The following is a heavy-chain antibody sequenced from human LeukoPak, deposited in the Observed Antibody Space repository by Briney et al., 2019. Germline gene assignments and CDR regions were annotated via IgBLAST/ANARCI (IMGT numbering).Heavy chain of an antibody. CDR1: GFTFSNYW. V-gene: IGHV3-74*01. J-gene: IGHJ5*02. CDR3: ARDLGQYYDTSDNWFDP. D-gene: IGHD3-9*01. Sequence: GGSLRLSCAASGFTFSNYWMHWVRQAPGKGLEWVSRINGDGINTSYADSVKGRFTISRDNAKNTLNLQMNSLRAEDTAVYYCARDLGQYYDTSDNWFDPWGQGTLVTVSS. CDR2: INGDGINT.